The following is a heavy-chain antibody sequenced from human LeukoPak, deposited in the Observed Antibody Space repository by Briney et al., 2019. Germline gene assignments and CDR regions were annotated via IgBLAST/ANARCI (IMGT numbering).Heavy chain of an antibody. V-gene: IGHV4-39*01. CDR1: GGSISSSSYY. CDR3: ARLSYYWGAFDI. CDR2: IYYSGST. D-gene: IGHD2-8*01. J-gene: IGHJ3*02. Sequence: SETLSLTCTVSGGSISSSSYYWGWIRQPPGKGLEWIGSIYYSGSTYYNPSLKSRVTISVDTSKNQFSLKLSSVTAADTAVYYCARLSYYWGAFDIWGQGTMVTVSS.